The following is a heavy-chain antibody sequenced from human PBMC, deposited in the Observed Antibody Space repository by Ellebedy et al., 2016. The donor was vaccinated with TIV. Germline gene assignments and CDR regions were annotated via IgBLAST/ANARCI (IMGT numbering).Heavy chain of an antibody. V-gene: IGHV3-74*01. CDR1: GFTFSSYW. CDR2: INSDGSST. D-gene: IGHD6-13*01. J-gene: IGHJ6*02. Sequence: GESLKISXAASGFTFSSYWMHWVRQAPGKGLVWVSRINSDGSSTSYADSVKGRFTISRDKAKNTLYLQMNSLRAEDTAVYYCARVVRGSSYRFRYYYYGMDVWGQGTTVTVSS. CDR3: ARVVRGSSYRFRYYYYGMDV.